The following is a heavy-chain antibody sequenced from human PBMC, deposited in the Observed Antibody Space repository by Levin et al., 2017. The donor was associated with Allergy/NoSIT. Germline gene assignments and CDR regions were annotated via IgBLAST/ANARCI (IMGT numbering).Heavy chain of an antibody. J-gene: IGHJ6*02. CDR3: ARRIRYFDWLSEYYYYYYGMDV. CDR1: GFTFSSYG. D-gene: IGHD3-9*01. V-gene: IGHV3-33*01. Sequence: LSLTCAASGFTFSSYGMHWVRQAPGKGLEWVAVIWYDGSNKYYADSVKGRFTISRDNSKNTLYLQMNSLRAEDTAVYYCARRIRYFDWLSEYYYYYYGMDVWGQGTTVTVSS. CDR2: IWYDGSNK.